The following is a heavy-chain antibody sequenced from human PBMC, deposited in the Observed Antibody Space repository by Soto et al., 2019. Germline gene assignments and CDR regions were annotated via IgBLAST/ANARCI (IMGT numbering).Heavy chain of an antibody. CDR2: IGETT. Sequence: PGGSLRLSCTASGFSFGDFPVSWFRQAPGKGLEWVGFIGETTENAASVKDRFTISRDDSKTIAYLQMNSLKTEDTAVYYCSRDGSREYYDFWSGPGKPLFDLWGQGTMVTVSS. D-gene: IGHD3-3*01. V-gene: IGHV3-49*03. CDR3: SRDGSREYYDFWSGPGKPLFDL. CDR1: GFSFGDFP. J-gene: IGHJ3*01.